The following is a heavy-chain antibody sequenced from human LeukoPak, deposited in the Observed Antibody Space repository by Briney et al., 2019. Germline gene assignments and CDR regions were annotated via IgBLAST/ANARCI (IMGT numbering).Heavy chain of an antibody. CDR1: GGTFMRHS. Sequence: SVKVSCKASGGTFMRHSISWVRQAPGQGLEWMGGIIPIFGTANYAQKFQGRVTITTDESTSTAYMELSSLRSEDTAVYYCARDSSVAVAGGIIDYWGQGTLVTVSS. CDR3: ARDSSVAVAGGIIDY. D-gene: IGHD6-19*01. CDR2: IIPIFGTA. J-gene: IGHJ4*02. V-gene: IGHV1-69*05.